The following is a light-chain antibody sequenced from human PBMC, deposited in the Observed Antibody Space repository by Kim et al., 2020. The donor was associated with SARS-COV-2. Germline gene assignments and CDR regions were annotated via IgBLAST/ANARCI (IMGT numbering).Light chain of an antibody. CDR1: NIGSKS. J-gene: IGLJ3*02. V-gene: IGLV3-21*04. CDR3: QVWDSSSDHWV. Sequence: SYELTQPPSVSVAPGETARITCGGNNIGSKSVHWFQQKPGQAPVLVIYYDSDRPSGIPERFSGSNSENTATLTISRVEAGDEADYYCQVWDSSSDHWVFGGGTQLTVL. CDR2: YDS.